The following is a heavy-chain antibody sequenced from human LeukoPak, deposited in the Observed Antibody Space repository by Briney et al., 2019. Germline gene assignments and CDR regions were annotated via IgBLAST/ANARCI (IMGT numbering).Heavy chain of an antibody. J-gene: IGHJ6*03. CDR2: ISAYNGNT. V-gene: IGHV1-18*01. CDR1: GYTFTSYG. CDR3: ARVPGYAVTTVYYYYYYMDV. Sequence: ASVKVSCKASGYTFTSYGISWVRQAPGQGLEWMGWISAYNGNTNYAQKLQGRVTMTTDTSTSTAYMELRSLRSDDTAVYYCARVPGYAVTTVYYYYYYMDVWGKGTTVTVSS. D-gene: IGHD4-17*01.